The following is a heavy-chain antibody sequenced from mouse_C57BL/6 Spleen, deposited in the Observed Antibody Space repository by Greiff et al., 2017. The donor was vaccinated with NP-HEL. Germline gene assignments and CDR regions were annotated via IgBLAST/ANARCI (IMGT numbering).Heavy chain of an antibody. J-gene: IGHJ2*01. CDR3: ATEDTDYGDFFDY. D-gene: IGHD1-1*01. V-gene: IGHV1-59*01. CDR2: IDPYDSYT. Sequence: VQLQESGAELVRPGASVKLSCKASGYTFTSYWMHWVKQRPGKGLEWIGVIDPYDSYTNYNQKFKGKAKLTVDTSSSPAYMQLSSLASEDSAVYYCATEDTDYGDFFDYWGQGTTLTVSS. CDR1: GYTFTSYW.